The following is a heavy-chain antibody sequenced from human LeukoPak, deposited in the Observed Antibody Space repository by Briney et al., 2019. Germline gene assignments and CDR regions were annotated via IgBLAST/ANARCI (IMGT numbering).Heavy chain of an antibody. J-gene: IGHJ2*01. Sequence: SETLSLTCTVSGGSLSNHYWSWIRQPPGKGLEWIGHIYDSGSTTYNPSLKSRVTMSVDTSKNQFSLNLSSVTAADTAVYYCARHGPGGYYDTSGYYVLYWYFDLWGRGTLVTVSS. CDR2: IYDSGST. V-gene: IGHV4-59*11. CDR3: ARHGPGGYYDTSGYYVLYWYFDL. CDR1: GGSLSNHY. D-gene: IGHD3-22*01.